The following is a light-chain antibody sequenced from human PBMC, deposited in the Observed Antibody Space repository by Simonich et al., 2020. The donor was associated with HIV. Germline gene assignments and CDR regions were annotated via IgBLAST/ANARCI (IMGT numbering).Light chain of an antibody. CDR1: QSVISN. V-gene: IGKV3-15*01. Sequence: EIVMTQSPATLSVSPGEKATLSCRAIQSVISNLAWYKQKPGQAPRLLIYGASTRATGIPARFSGSGSGTEFTLTISGMQSEDFVVYYCQQYNNWLYTFGQGTKLEIK. CDR3: QQYNNWLYT. CDR2: GAS. J-gene: IGKJ2*01.